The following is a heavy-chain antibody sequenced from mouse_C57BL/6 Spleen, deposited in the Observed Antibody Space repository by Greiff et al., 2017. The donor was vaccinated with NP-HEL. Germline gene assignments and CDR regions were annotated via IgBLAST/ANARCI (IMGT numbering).Heavy chain of an antibody. CDR1: GFTFSDYY. J-gene: IGHJ1*03. CDR3: ARDHGSSPYWYFDV. Sequence: EVQLVESEGGLVQPGSSMKLSCTASGFTFSDYYMAWVRQVPEKGLEWVANINNDGSSTYYLDSLKSRFIISRDNAKNILYLQMSSLKSEDTATYYCARDHGSSPYWYFDVWGTGTTVTVSS. D-gene: IGHD1-1*01. CDR2: INNDGSST. V-gene: IGHV5-16*01.